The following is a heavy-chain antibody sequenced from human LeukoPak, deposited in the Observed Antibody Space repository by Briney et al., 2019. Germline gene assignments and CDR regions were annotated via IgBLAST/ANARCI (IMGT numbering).Heavy chain of an antibody. CDR1: GGSISSHY. V-gene: IGHV4-59*11. CDR2: IYYSGST. CDR3: ARGKLQHWFDS. Sequence: SETLSLTCTVSGGSISSHYWNWIRQPPGKGLEWIGYIYYSGSTNYNPSLKSRVTISVDRYKNQFSLKLSSVTAADTAVYYCARGKLQHWFDSWGQGTLVTVSS. J-gene: IGHJ5*01. D-gene: IGHD4-11*01.